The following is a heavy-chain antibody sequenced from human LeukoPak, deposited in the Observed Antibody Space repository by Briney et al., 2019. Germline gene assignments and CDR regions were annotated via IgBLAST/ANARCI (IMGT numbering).Heavy chain of an antibody. J-gene: IGHJ3*02. V-gene: IGHV4-59*08. Sequence: SETLSLTCTVSGGSISSYYWSWIRQPPGKXLEWIGYIYYSGSTNYNPSLKSRVTISVDTSKNQFSLKLSSVTAADTAVYYCARLVVGYCSGGSCYGAFDIWGQGTMVTVSS. D-gene: IGHD2-15*01. CDR1: GGSISSYY. CDR2: IYYSGST. CDR3: ARLVVGYCSGGSCYGAFDI.